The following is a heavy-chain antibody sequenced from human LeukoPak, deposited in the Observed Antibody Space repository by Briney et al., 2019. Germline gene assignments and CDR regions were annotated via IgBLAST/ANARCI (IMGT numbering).Heavy chain of an antibody. V-gene: IGHV3-7*01. J-gene: IGHJ4*02. CDR3: ARDYPDY. Sequence: GGTLRLSCAASGFTFSSSGMSWVRQAPGKGLEWVANIKKDGSEKYYVDSVKGRFTISRDNAKKSLYLQMNSLRAEDTAVYYCARDYPDYWGQGTLVTVSS. CDR2: IKKDGSEK. CDR1: GFTFSSSG.